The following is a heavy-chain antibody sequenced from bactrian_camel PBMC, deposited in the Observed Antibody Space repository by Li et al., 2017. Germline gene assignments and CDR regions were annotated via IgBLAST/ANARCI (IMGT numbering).Heavy chain of an antibody. CDR2: ISSGSGGGST. V-gene: IGHV3S40*01. Sequence: VQLVESGGGSVQAGGSLTLSCAASGLTSSRNCMGWFRQAQGKEREGVATISSGSGGGSTYYADSVKGRFTISQDNAKNTVYLQTNNLKPEDTAMYECVAFRGSPRYGLEIGEYNYWGQGTQVTVS. CDR1: GLTSSRNC. D-gene: IGHD3*01. CDR3: VAFRGSPRYGLEIGEYNY. J-gene: IGHJ4*01.